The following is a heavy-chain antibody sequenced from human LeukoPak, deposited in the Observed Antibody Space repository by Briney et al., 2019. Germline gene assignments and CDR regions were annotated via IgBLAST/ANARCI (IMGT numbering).Heavy chain of an antibody. V-gene: IGHV3-53*01. CDR2: IYSGGYT. J-gene: IGHJ4*02. D-gene: IGHD6-13*01. Sequence: PGGSLRLSCAASGFTVSSSYMIWVRQAPGKGLEWVSVIYSGGYTYYADSVKGRFTISRDNAKNSLYLQMNSLRAEDTAVYYCARDPSYSSSWYDYWGQGTLVTVSS. CDR3: ARDPSYSSSWYDY. CDR1: GFTVSSSY.